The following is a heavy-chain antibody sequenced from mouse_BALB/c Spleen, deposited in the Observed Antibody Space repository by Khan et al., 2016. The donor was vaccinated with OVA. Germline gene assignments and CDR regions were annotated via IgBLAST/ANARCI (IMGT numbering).Heavy chain of an antibody. D-gene: IGHD2-3*01. CDR2: ISSGGSYT. J-gene: IGHJ4*01. V-gene: IGHV5-6*01. CDR1: GFTFSSYG. Sequence: EVQLVESGGDLVKPGGSLKLSCAASGFTFSSYGMSWVRQTPDKRLEWVAAISSGGSYTYYPDSLKGRFTISRDNAKNTLYLQMSSLKSEATATYYSARQPGYYEGSAMGYWGQGTSVTVSS. CDR3: ARQPGYYEGSAMGY.